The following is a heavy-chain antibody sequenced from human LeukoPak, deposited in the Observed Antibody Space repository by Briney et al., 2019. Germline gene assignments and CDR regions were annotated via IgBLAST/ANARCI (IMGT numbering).Heavy chain of an antibody. CDR3: ARGRGSFDILTGYYITYFDY. D-gene: IGHD3-9*01. Sequence: SETLSLTCAVYGGSFSGYYWSWIRQPPGKGLEWIGEINHSGSSNYNPSLKSRVTISVDTSKHQSSLKLSSVTAADTAVYYCARGRGSFDILTGYYITYFDYWGQGTLVTVSS. CDR1: GGSFSGYY. J-gene: IGHJ4*02. V-gene: IGHV4-34*01. CDR2: INHSGSS.